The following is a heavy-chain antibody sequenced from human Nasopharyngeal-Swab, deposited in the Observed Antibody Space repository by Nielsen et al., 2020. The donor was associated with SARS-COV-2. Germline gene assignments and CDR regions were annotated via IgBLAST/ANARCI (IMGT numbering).Heavy chain of an antibody. CDR2: IKQDGSEK. D-gene: IGHD6-13*01. V-gene: IGHV3-7*01. CDR1: GFTFSSYL. Sequence: GESLKISWAASGFTFSSYLMSWVRQAPGKGLEWVANIKQDGSEKYYVDSVKGRFTISRDNAKNSLYLQMNSLRAEDTAVYYCASLSSSSWFFDYWGQGTLVTVSS. CDR3: ASLSSSSWFFDY. J-gene: IGHJ4*02.